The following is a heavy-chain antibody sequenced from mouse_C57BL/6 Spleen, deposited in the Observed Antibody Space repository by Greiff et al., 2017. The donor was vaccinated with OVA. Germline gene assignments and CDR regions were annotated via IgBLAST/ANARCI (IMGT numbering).Heavy chain of an antibody. J-gene: IGHJ4*01. Sequence: EVMLVESGEGLVKPGGSLKLSCAASGFTFSSYAMSWVRQTPEKRLEWVAYISSGGDYIYYADTVKGRFTISRANARNTLYLQMSSLKSEDTAMYYCTRDAHYSNYGGAMDYWGQGTSVTVSS. CDR3: TRDAHYSNYGGAMDY. CDR1: GFTFSSYA. V-gene: IGHV5-9-1*02. D-gene: IGHD2-5*01. CDR2: ISSGGDYI.